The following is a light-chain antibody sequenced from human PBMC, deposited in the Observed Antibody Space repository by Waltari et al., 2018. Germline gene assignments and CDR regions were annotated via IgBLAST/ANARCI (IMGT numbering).Light chain of an antibody. J-gene: IGKJ2*01. CDR3: QQRSNWPPLYT. Sequence: EIVLTQSPATLSLSPGERATLSCRASQRVSSYLAWYQQQPGQAPRLLLYDASNSATGIPARFSGSGSGTDFTLTISSLEPEDFAVYYCQQRSNWPPLYTFGQGTKLEIK. CDR2: DAS. CDR1: QRVSSY. V-gene: IGKV3-11*01.